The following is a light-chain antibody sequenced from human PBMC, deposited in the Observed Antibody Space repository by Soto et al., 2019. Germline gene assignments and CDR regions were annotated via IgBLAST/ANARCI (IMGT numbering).Light chain of an antibody. Sequence: QSVLTQPPSASGTPGQRVTISCSGSSSNIGSNYVYWYPQLPGTAPKLLIYRNNQRPSGVPDRCYGSKSGTAASLAISGLRSEDGADYYCAAWDDSLSGLVFGTGTKVTVL. CDR3: AAWDDSLSGLV. CDR2: RNN. V-gene: IGLV1-47*01. J-gene: IGLJ1*01. CDR1: SSNIGSNY.